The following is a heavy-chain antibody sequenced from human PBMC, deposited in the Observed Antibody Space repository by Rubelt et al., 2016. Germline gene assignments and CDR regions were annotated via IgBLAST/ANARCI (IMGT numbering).Heavy chain of an antibody. CDR3: ARDHVGYFDY. CDR1: GFTFSSYA. J-gene: IGHJ4*02. D-gene: IGHD1-26*01. Sequence: GVVQPGRSLRLSCAASGFTFSSYAMHWVRQAPGKGLEWVAVISYDGSNKYYADSVKGRFTISRDNSKNTLYLQMNSLRAEDTAVYYCARDHVGYFDYWGQGTLVTVSS. V-gene: IGHV3-30*04. CDR2: ISYDGSNK.